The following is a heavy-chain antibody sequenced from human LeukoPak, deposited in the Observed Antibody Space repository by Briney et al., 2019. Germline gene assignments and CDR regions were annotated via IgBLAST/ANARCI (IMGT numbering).Heavy chain of an antibody. CDR3: AKDFRIGYSAHFDY. CDR2: IYENGGTT. J-gene: IGHJ4*02. V-gene: IGHV3-23*01. CDR1: GFTFRSHA. D-gene: IGHD2-21*01. Sequence: GGSLRLSCVGSGFTFRSHAMSWVRQAPEKGLEFVSGIYENGGTTYYADSVKGRFSISGDNSKNTLYLQMDSLRGEDTAVYYCAKDFRIGYSAHFDYWGQGALVTVSS.